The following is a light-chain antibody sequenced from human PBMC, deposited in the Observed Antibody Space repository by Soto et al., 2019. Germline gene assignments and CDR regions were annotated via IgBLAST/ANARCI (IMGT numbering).Light chain of an antibody. CDR1: QSLLHSNGYNY. J-gene: IGKJ1*01. V-gene: IGKV2-28*01. Sequence: DLVMTQSPLSLPATPGEPASISCRSSQSLLHSNGYNYLDWYLQKPGQSPQLLIYLGSNRASGVPYRFSGSGSGTDFTLKISRVEADDVGDYYCKQYLLYYTFGQGTKVEIK. CDR2: LGS. CDR3: KQYLLYYT.